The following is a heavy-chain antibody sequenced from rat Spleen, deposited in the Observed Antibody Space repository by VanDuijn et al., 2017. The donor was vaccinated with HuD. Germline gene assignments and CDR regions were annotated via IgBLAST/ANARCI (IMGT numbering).Heavy chain of an antibody. V-gene: IGHV2-13*01. D-gene: IGHD1-12*01. J-gene: IGHJ2*01. CDR2: IWGNGNT. CDR1: GFSLSSYG. Sequence: QVQLKESGPGLVQPSQTLSLTCTVSGFSLSSYGVIWVRQPPGKGLEWMGVIWGNGNTNYNSALKSRLSVSREPSKSQVFLKRNSLQTADTATYYGARANRESYAHFDYWGQGVMVTVSS. CDR3: ARANRESYAHFDY.